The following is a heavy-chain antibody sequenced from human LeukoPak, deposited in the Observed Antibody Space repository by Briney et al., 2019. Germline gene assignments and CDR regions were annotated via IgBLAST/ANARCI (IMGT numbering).Heavy chain of an antibody. CDR3: ARDKQGGLPLVRGGYFHY. J-gene: IGHJ4*02. CDR2: IIPILGIA. CDR1: GGTFSSYT. V-gene: IGHV1-69*04. Sequence: SVKVSCKASGGTFSSYTISWVRQAPGQGLEWMGRIIPILGIANYAQKFQGRVTITADKSTSTAYMELSSLRSEDTAMYYCARDKQGGLPLVRGGYFHYWGQGTLVTVSS. D-gene: IGHD3-10*01.